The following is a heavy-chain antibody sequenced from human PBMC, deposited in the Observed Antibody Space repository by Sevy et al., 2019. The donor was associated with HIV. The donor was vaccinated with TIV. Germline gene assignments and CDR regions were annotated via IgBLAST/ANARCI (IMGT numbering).Heavy chain of an antibody. Sequence: ASVKVSCKVSGYTLSELSMHWVRQPPGKGLGWMGRFDPDDGETIYAQRFQGRVTMTEDTSADTAYMELSSLRSEDTAMYYRATAREYYSDNSGYLDYWGQGTPVTVSS. V-gene: IGHV1-24*01. D-gene: IGHD3-22*01. CDR2: FDPDDGET. CDR1: GYTLSELS. J-gene: IGHJ4*02. CDR3: ATAREYYSDNSGYLDY.